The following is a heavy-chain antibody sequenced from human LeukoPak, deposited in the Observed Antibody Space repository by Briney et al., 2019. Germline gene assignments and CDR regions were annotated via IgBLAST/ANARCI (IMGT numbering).Heavy chain of an antibody. CDR1: GFTFSRYG. J-gene: IGHJ4*02. CDR2: TSHDGRYQ. CDR3: AKDFGDYELDY. V-gene: IGHV3-30*18. D-gene: IGHD4-17*01. Sequence: GGSLRLSCAVSGFTFSRYGMHWVRQAPGKGLEWVALTSHDGRYQYYADSVKGRFTISRDDSKNTLYLQMNSLRAEDTAVYYCAKDFGDYELDYWGPGTLVAVSS.